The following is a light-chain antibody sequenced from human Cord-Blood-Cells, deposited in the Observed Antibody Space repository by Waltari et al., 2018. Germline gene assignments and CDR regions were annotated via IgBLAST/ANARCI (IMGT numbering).Light chain of an antibody. V-gene: IGKV1-5*03. CDR3: QQYNSYLIT. J-gene: IGKJ5*01. Sequence: DIQMTQSPSTLSASVGDRATITCRARQSISSWLAWYQQKPGKAPKLLIYKASSLESGVPSRFSGSGSGTEFTLTISSLQPDDFATYYCQQYNSYLITFGQGPRLEIK. CDR1: QSISSW. CDR2: KAS.